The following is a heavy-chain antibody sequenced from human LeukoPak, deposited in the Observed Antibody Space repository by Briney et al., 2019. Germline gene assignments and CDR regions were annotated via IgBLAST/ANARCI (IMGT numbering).Heavy chain of an antibody. Sequence: SETLSLTCTVSGGSISSYYWSWIRQPAGKGLEWVGSFFFPGNTFYNPSLKSRVTISVDTSRNQFSLTLSSVTAADTAVYYCARHQTGLLYYGSGSHTAAFNLWGQGTRVTVSS. J-gene: IGHJ3*01. D-gene: IGHD3-10*01. CDR2: FFFPGNT. CDR3: ARHQTGLLYYGSGSHTAAFNL. V-gene: IGHV4-59*05. CDR1: GGSISSYY.